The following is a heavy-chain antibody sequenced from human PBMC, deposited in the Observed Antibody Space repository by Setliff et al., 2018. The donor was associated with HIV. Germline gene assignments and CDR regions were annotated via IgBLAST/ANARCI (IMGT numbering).Heavy chain of an antibody. CDR3: ARAPTLFGVEYYYYFGMDV. J-gene: IGHJ6*02. CDR1: XYXFTGYY. D-gene: IGHD3-3*01. V-gene: IGHV1-2*02. CDR2: INPHSGDT. Sequence: ASVKXSCKASXYXFTGYYMNWVRQAPGQGLXXMGWINPHSGDTNYAQKFQDRVTMTRDTSVNIAYMQLSRLRSDDTAVYYCARAPTLFGVEYYYYFGMDVWGQGTTVTVSS.